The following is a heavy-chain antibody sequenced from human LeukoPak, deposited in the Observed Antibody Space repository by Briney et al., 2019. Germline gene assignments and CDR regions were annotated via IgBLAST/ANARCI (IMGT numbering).Heavy chain of an antibody. CDR3: AREGGQGFDY. V-gene: IGHV1-18*01. CDR1: GYTSTSYG. CDR2: IRPNNGNT. J-gene: IGHJ4*02. D-gene: IGHD3-16*01. Sequence: ASVKVSCKASGYTSTSYGIVWVRQAPGQGLEWMGWIRPNNGNTNYAQKFQGRVTMTRDTSTSTVYMELSSLRSEDTAVYYCAREGGQGFDYWGQGTLVTVSS.